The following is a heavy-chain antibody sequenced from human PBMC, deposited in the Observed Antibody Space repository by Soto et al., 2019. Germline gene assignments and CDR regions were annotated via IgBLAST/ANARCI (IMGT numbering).Heavy chain of an antibody. Sequence: GGSLRLSCAASGFTFSDHYMDWVRQAPGKGLEWVGRTRNKANSYTTEYAASVKGRFTISRDDSKNSLYLQMNSLKTEDTAVYYCARAPWGWVRRGRHYYYMDVWGKGTTVTVSS. CDR2: TRNKANSYTT. CDR3: ARAPWGWVRRGRHYYYMDV. J-gene: IGHJ6*03. D-gene: IGHD3-16*01. V-gene: IGHV3-72*01. CDR1: GFTFSDHY.